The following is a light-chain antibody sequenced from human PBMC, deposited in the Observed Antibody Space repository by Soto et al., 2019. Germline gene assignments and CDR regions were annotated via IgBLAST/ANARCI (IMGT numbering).Light chain of an antibody. CDR1: SSNIGADYD. V-gene: IGLV1-40*01. CDR2: GDR. CDR3: CSYAGSYTHV. J-gene: IGLJ1*01. Sequence: QSVLTQPPSVSGAPGQRVTISCTGSSSNIGADYDVHWYQQIPGTAPKLLIYGDRNRPSGVPDRFSGSKSGTSASLAITGLRAEDEADYYCCSYAGSYTHVFGTGTKLTVL.